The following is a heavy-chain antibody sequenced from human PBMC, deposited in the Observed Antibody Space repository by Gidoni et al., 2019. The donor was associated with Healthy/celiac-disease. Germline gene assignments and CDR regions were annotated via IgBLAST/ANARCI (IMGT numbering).Heavy chain of an antibody. Sequence: EVQLVESGGGLVQPGGSLRLSCAASGFTLSRYWMSWVRQAPGKGLEWVANIKQDGSEKYYVGSVKGRFTISRDNAKNSLYLQMNSLRAEDTAVYYCAREPTVTTFDYWGQGTLVTVSS. D-gene: IGHD4-4*01. J-gene: IGHJ4*02. CDR1: GFTLSRYW. V-gene: IGHV3-7*01. CDR3: AREPTVTTFDY. CDR2: IKQDGSEK.